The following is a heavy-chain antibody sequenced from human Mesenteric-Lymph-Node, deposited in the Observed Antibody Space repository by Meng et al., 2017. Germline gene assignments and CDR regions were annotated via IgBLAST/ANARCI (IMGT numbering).Heavy chain of an antibody. CDR3: TTVGPVTGTTRDKWFDP. CDR1: GFTFSDYY. CDR2: IYSSGAT. V-gene: IGHV3-53*01. D-gene: IGHD1-20*01. J-gene: IGHJ5*02. Sequence: GESLKISCAASGFTFSDYYMHWVRQAQGKGLEWVSVIYSSGATSYADSVKGRFTISRDNSKNTLYLQMNSLKTEDTAVYYCTTVGPVTGTTRDKWFDPWGQGTLVNVSS.